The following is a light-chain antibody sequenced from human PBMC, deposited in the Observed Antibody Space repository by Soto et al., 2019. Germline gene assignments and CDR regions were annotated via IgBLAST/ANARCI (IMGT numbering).Light chain of an antibody. Sequence: EILMTQSPATLSVSPGERATLSCRASQSISSSLVWYQQKPGQAPRLLIYGPSTRATGIPARFSGSGSGTEFTLTISSLQSXDXXXXXXXXXXXWPGTFGQGTKVEIK. CDR3: XXXXXWPGT. V-gene: IGKV3-15*01. CDR1: QSISSS. J-gene: IGKJ1*01. CDR2: GPS.